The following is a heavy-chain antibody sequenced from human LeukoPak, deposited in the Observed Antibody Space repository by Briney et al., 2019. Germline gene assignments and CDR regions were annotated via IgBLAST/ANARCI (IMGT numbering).Heavy chain of an antibody. V-gene: IGHV4-34*01. CDR1: GGSLSAYY. Sequence: PSETLSLTCAVYGGSLSAYYWTWIRQPPGKGLEWIGEINHGGSTNYNPSLKSRVTISVDTSKNQFSLKLSSVTAADTAVYYCAKGYCRGNSCYDDRGAFDYWGQGTLVTVSS. CDR2: INHGGST. D-gene: IGHD2-2*01. J-gene: IGHJ4*02. CDR3: AKGYCRGNSCYDDRGAFDY.